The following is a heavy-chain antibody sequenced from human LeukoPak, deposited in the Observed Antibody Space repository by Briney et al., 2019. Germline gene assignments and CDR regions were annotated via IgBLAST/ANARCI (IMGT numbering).Heavy chain of an antibody. CDR2: INSDGSST. Sequence: GGSLRLSCAASGFTFSSYWMHWVRQAPGKGLVWVSRINSDGSSTSYADSVKGRFTISRDNAKNSLYLQMNSLRAEDTALYYCARIGIAVAGNYFDYWGQGTLVTVSS. V-gene: IGHV3-74*01. CDR1: GFTFSSYW. D-gene: IGHD6-19*01. J-gene: IGHJ4*02. CDR3: ARIGIAVAGNYFDY.